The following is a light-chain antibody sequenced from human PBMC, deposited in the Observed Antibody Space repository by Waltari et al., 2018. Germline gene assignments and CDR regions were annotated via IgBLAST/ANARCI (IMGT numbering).Light chain of an antibody. J-gene: IGKJ1*01. Sequence: EIVMTQSPTKMSGSIGERGTLSCRASESVRGNVAWYLQKPGQSPSLLLYGSATRATGIPARFNGSGSGTDFTLTISSLQPEDIGIYYCQQYDNWPRTFGQGTRMEIK. CDR1: ESVRGN. V-gene: IGKV3-15*01. CDR2: GSA. CDR3: QQYDNWPRT.